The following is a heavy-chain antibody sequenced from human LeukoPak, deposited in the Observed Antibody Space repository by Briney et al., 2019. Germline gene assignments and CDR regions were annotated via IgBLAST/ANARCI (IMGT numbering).Heavy chain of an antibody. V-gene: IGHV1-69*04. CDR1: GGTFISYA. CDR3: ARDGFWSGYYTKRHFDY. CDR2: IVPILGIA. Sequence: ASVKVSCKASGGTFISYAISWVRQAPGQGLEWMGRIVPILGIANYAQKFQGRVTITADKSTSTAYMELSSLRSEDTAVYYCARDGFWSGYYTKRHFDYWGQGTLVTVSS. D-gene: IGHD3-3*01. J-gene: IGHJ4*02.